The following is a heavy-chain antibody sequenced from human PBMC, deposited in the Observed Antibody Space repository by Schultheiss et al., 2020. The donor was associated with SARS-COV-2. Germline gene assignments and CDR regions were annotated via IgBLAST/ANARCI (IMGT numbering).Heavy chain of an antibody. V-gene: IGHV4-39*07. J-gene: IGHJ6*02. CDR3: AREGRDVLRFLEWLVDGMDV. Sequence: SETLSLTCTVSGGSISSGSYYWSWIRQPAGKGLEWIGSIYHSGSTYYNPSLKSRVTISVDTSKNQFSLKLSSVTAADTAVYYCAREGRDVLRFLEWLVDGMDVWGQGTTVTVSS. D-gene: IGHD3-3*01. CDR1: GGSISSGSYY. CDR2: IYHSGST.